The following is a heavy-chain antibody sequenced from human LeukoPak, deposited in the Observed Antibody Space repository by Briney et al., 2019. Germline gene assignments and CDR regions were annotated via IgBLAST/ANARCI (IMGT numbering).Heavy chain of an antibody. CDR3: ARQFLGSSSWYWFDP. J-gene: IGHJ5*02. V-gene: IGHV4-39*01. CDR1: GDSISNSRYY. D-gene: IGHD6-13*01. CDR2: IYYGGST. Sequence: SETLSLTCTVSGDSISNSRYYWGWIRQPPGKGLDWIASIYYGGSTFYNPSLKSRVTISVDTSKNQFSLTLSSVTAADTAVYYCARQFLGSSSWYWFDPWGQGTLVTVSS.